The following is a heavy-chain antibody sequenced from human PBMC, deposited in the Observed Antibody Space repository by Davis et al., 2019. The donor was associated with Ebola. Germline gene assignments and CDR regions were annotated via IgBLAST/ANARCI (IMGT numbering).Heavy chain of an antibody. V-gene: IGHV3-23*01. CDR1: GFTFSSYA. CDR3: ANTYYYGSGIFDY. Sequence: GESLKISCAASGFTFSSYAMSWVRQAAGKGLEWVSAISGRGGSPYYADSVKGRFTISRDNSKSTLYLQMNSLRAEDTAVYYCANTYYYGSGIFDYWGQGTLVTVSS. D-gene: IGHD3-10*01. CDR2: ISGRGGSP. J-gene: IGHJ4*01.